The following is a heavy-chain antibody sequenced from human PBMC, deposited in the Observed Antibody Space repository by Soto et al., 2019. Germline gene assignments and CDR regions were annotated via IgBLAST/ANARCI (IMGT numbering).Heavy chain of an antibody. CDR3: ARDLIHYPYGSGSYQYGFDY. J-gene: IGHJ4*02. D-gene: IGHD3-10*01. CDR1: GGSISSYY. Sequence: PSETLSLTCTVSGGSISSYYWSWIRQPPGKGLEWIGYIYYSGSTNYNPSLKSRVTISVDTSKNQFSLKLSSVTAADTAVYYCARDLIHYPYGSGSYQYGFDYWGQGTLVTVSS. V-gene: IGHV4-59*01. CDR2: IYYSGST.